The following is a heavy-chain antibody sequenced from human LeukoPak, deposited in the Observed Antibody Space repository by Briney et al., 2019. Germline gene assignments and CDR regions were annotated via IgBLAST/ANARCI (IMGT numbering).Heavy chain of an antibody. CDR1: GFTFSSYA. CDR3: AKGYCTNGVCYKTFDY. J-gene: IGHJ4*02. Sequence: GGSLRLSRAASGFTFSSYAMSWVRQAPGKGLEWVSAISGSGGSTYYADSVKGRFTISRDNSKNTLYLQMNSLRAEDTAVYYCAKGYCTNGVCYKTFDYWGQGTLVTVSS. CDR2: ISGSGGST. V-gene: IGHV3-23*01. D-gene: IGHD2-8*01.